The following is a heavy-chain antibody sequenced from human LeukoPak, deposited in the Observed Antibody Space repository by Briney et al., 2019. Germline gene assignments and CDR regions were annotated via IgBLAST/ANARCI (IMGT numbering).Heavy chain of an antibody. D-gene: IGHD3-16*01. CDR2: IKSKTDGGTA. CDR1: GFTFPNTW. CDR3: ITWGWFDP. J-gene: IGHJ5*02. V-gene: IGHV3-15*01. Sequence: GGSLRLSCAASGFTFPNTWMSWVRQAPGKGLEWVGRIKSKTDGGTADYAAPGKGRFTISRDDSKNTLYLQMNSLKTEDTAVYSSITWGWFDPWRQGTLVTVSS.